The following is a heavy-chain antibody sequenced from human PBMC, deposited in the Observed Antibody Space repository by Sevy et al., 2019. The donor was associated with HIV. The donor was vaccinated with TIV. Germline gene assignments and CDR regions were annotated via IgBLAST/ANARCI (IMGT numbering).Heavy chain of an antibody. CDR2: ISSSGSTI. CDR1: GFTFSDYY. Sequence: GGSLRLSCAASGFTFSDYYMNWIRQAPGKGLEWVSYISSSGSTIYYADSVKGRFTISRDNAKNSLYLQMNSLRAEDTAVYYCARGGPPDYYDSSAYSPFDIWGQWTMVTVSS. CDR3: ARGGPPDYYDSSAYSPFDI. J-gene: IGHJ3*02. D-gene: IGHD3-22*01. V-gene: IGHV3-11*01.